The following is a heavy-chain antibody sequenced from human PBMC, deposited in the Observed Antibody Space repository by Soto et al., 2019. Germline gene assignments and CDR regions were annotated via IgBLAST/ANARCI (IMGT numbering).Heavy chain of an antibody. Sequence: TLSLPCTVSGXALYIGCYYWTWIRQHPGKGLEWIWYIYHTGKTCYNPSLEIRFTMSVYTSKNQFSLKLDSVPSSYTAVYYCARDGSSTANWIDPWGQGTLGTVS. J-gene: IGHJ5*02. D-gene: IGHD2-2*01. CDR2: IYHTGKT. CDR1: GXALYIGCYY. CDR3: ARDGSSTANWIDP. V-gene: IGHV4-31*03.